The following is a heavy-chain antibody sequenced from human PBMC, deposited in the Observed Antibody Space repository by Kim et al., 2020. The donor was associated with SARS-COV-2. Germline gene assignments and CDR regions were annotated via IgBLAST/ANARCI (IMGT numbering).Heavy chain of an antibody. D-gene: IGHD2-21*01. CDR2: IQPDGSAT. CDR3: ALEVWWRFDY. CDR1: GITFSRHF. Sequence: GGSLRLSCAVSGITFSRHFMTWVRQAPGKGLESVANIQPDGSATFYVDSVKGRFTISRDNAKNSLFLQMNSLRAEDTAVYYCALEVWWRFDYWGQGTLVAVSS. V-gene: IGHV3-7*01. J-gene: IGHJ4*02.